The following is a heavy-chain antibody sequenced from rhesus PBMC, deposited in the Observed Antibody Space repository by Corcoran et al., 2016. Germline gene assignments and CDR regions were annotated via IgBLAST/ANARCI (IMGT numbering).Heavy chain of an antibody. CDR1: GGSISSSNW. D-gene: IGHD3-3*01. CDR3: ARNFWSGYYNSLDV. J-gene: IGHJ5-2*02. V-gene: IGHV4-93*01. Sequence: QVQLQESGPAVVEPSETLSLTCAVSGGSISSSNWWSWIRQSPGTGLEWIGGIYGGGVSSEYKPSLKSRVTISTDTSKNQFSLKLSSVTAADTAVYYCARNFWSGYYNSLDVWGRGVLVTVSS. CDR2: IYGGGVSS.